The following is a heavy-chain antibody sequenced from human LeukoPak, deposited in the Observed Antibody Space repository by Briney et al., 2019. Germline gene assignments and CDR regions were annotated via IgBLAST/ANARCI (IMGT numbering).Heavy chain of an antibody. D-gene: IGHD4-17*01. J-gene: IGHJ5*02. CDR3: ARVPPRPPYRRLYGDSYLNWFDP. CDR1: GYTFTSYD. CDR2: MNPNSGNT. V-gene: IGHV1-8*01. Sequence: ASVKVSCKASGYTFTSYDINWVRQATGQGLEWMGWMNPNSGNTGYAQKFQGRVTMIRNTSISTAYMELSSLRSEDTAVYYCARVPPRPPYRRLYGDSYLNWFDPWGQGTLVTVSS.